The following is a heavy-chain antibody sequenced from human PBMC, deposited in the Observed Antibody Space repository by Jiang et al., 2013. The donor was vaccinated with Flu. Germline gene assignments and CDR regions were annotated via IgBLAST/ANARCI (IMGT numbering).Heavy chain of an antibody. V-gene: IGHV7-4-1*02. CDR1: GYPFTSYA. CDR3: ARDVYDFWGGHDY. Sequence: QSGSELKKPGASVKVSCKASGYPFTSYAMNWVRQAPGQGLEWLGYINTNTGNPTYAQGFTGRFVLSLDTSVNTAYLQISSLKTEDTAIYYCARDVYDFWGGHDYWGQGTLVTVSS. D-gene: IGHD3-3*01. CDR2: INTNTGNP. J-gene: IGHJ4*02.